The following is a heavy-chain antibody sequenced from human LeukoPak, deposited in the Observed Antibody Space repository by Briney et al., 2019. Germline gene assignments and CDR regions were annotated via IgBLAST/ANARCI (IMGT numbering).Heavy chain of an antibody. CDR1: GGSISSSSYY. V-gene: IGHV4-39*07. J-gene: IGHJ2*01. Sequence: PSETLSLTCTVSGGSISSSSYYWGWIRQPPGKGLEWIGSIYYSGSTYYNPSLKSRVTMSVDTSKNQFSLKLSSVTAADTAVYYCARDRYPVLPWYDLWGRGTLVTVSS. D-gene: IGHD4/OR15-4a*01. CDR3: ARDRYPVLPWYDL. CDR2: IYYSGST.